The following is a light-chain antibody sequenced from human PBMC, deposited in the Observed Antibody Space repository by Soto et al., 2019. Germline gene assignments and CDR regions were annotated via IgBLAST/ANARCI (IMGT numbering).Light chain of an antibody. J-gene: IGLJ1*01. CDR3: FSYTSSGTYV. Sequence: QSALTQPASVSGAPGQSITISCTGTSSDVGNYKYVSWYQQHTGKAPKLMIYEVSNRPSGVSNRFSGSKSGNTASLTISGLQAEDETDYYCFSYTSSGTYVFGTGTKSPS. CDR1: SSDVGNYKY. CDR2: EVS. V-gene: IGLV2-14*01.